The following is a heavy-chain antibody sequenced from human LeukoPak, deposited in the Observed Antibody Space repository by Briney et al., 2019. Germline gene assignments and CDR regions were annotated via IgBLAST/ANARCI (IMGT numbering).Heavy chain of an antibody. CDR2: ISYDGSNK. J-gene: IGHJ6*03. D-gene: IGHD3-16*02. CDR1: GFTFSSYA. Sequence: PGGSLRLSCAASGFTFSSYAMHWVRQAPGKGLEWVAVISYDGSNKYYADSVKGRFTISRYNSKNTLYLQMNSLRAEDTAVYYCARDRDFIGGYMDVWGKGTTVTVSS. V-gene: IGHV3-30*04. CDR3: ARDRDFIGGYMDV.